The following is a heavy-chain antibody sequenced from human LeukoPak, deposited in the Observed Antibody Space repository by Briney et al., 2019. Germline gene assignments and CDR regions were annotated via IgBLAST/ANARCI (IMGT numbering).Heavy chain of an antibody. D-gene: IGHD1-26*01. CDR1: GFTFSSYA. Sequence: TGGSLRLSCAASGFTFSSYAMSWVRQAPGKGLEWVSAISGSGGSTYYADSVKGRFTISRDNSKNTLYLQMNSLRAEDTALYHCARAPRHSGSYYPWRYFDLWGRGTLVTVSS. CDR2: ISGSGGST. CDR3: ARAPRHSGSYYPWRYFDL. V-gene: IGHV3-23*01. J-gene: IGHJ2*01.